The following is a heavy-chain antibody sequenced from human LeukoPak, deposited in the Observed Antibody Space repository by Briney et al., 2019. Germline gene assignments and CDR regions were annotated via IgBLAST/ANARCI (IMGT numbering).Heavy chain of an antibody. V-gene: IGHV4-4*02. CDR3: AGLVGRYSSGLYYYYFDY. D-gene: IGHD3-22*01. Sequence: SGTLSLTCTVSGDSINSLDLWSWVRQPPGKGLEWIGEMYLSGTTHSNPSVKSRVTISIGKSKNQFFLNLSSVTAADTAVYYCAGLVGRYSSGLYYYYFDYWGQGTLVTVSS. J-gene: IGHJ4*02. CDR1: GDSINSLDL. CDR2: MYLSGTT.